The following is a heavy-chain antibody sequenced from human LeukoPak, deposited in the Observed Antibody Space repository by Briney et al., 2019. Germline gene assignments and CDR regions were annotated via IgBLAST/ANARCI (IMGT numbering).Heavy chain of an antibody. CDR2: IYPGDSDT. Sequence: NLGESLKISCKGSGYSFTSYWIGWVRQMPGKGLEWMGIIYPGDSDTRYSPSFQGQATISADKSISTAYLQWSSLKASDTAMYYCARLSAEWELLYYFDYWGQGTLVTVSS. J-gene: IGHJ4*02. V-gene: IGHV5-51*01. D-gene: IGHD1-26*01. CDR3: ARLSAEWELLYYFDY. CDR1: GYSFTSYW.